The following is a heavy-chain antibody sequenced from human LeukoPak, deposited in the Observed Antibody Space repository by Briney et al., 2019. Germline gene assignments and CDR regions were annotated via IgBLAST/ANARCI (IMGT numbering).Heavy chain of an antibody. CDR3: TTDTYYYDSSGFDY. Sequence: SGGSLRLSCAASGFDFSSNWMHWVRHAPGQGLVWVSRIKGDGISTNYADSVKGRFTISRDIAKNTLYLQMNSLKTEDTAVYYCTTDTYYYDSSGFDYWGQGTLVTVSS. D-gene: IGHD3-22*01. V-gene: IGHV3-74*01. J-gene: IGHJ4*02. CDR2: IKGDGIST. CDR1: GFDFSSNW.